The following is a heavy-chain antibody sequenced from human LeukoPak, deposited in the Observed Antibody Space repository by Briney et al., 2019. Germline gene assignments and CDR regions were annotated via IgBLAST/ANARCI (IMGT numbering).Heavy chain of an antibody. CDR1: GYTFTGYY. J-gene: IGHJ4*02. V-gene: IGHV1-2*02. CDR2: INPNSGGT. Sequence: ASVKVSCKASGYTFTGYYMHWVRQAPGQGLEWMGWINPNSGGTNYAQKFQGRGTMTMDTSISTAYMELSRLRSDDTAVYYCARAETYSSGWYDAFFDYWGQGTLVTVSS. D-gene: IGHD6-19*01. CDR3: ARAETYSSGWYDAFFDY.